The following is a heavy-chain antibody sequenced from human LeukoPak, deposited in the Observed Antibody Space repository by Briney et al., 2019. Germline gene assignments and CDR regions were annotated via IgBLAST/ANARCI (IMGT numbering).Heavy chain of an antibody. D-gene: IGHD4-17*01. CDR1: GGTFSSYA. CDR2: IIPIFGTA. J-gene: IGHJ5*02. CDR3: AREYGDYAAGDWFDP. V-gene: IGHV1-69*01. Sequence: SVKVSCKASGGTFSSYAISWVRQAPGQGLEWMGGIIPIFGTANYAQKFQGRVTITADESTSTAYMELSSLRSEDTAVYYCAREYGDYAAGDWFDPWGQGTLVTVSS.